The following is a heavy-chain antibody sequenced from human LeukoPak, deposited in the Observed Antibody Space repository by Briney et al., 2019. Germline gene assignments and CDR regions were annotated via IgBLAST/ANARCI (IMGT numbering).Heavy chain of an antibody. CDR2: IIPIFGTA. D-gene: IGHD2-2*01. Sequence: SVKVSCKASGGAFSSYAISWVRQAPGQGLEWMGGIIPIFGTANYAQKFQGRVTITADESTSTAYMELSSLRSEDTAVYYCATTARGDCSSTSCYGLGYAFDIWGQGTMVTVSS. CDR3: ATTARGDCSSTSCYGLGYAFDI. CDR1: GGAFSSYA. J-gene: IGHJ3*02. V-gene: IGHV1-69*13.